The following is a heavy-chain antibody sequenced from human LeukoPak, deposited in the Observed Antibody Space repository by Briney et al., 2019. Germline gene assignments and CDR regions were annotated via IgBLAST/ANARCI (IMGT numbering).Heavy chain of an antibody. J-gene: IGHJ4*02. Sequence: GGSLRLSCAASGFTFSSYSMNWVRQAPGKGLEWVSYISSSSSTIYYADSVKGRFTISRDDSKNTVFLQMNSLRAEDTAVYFCARDLSYGSGEFWGQGTLVTVSS. CDR3: ARDLSYGSGEF. D-gene: IGHD3-10*01. CDR2: ISSSSSTI. CDR1: GFTFSSYS. V-gene: IGHV3-48*04.